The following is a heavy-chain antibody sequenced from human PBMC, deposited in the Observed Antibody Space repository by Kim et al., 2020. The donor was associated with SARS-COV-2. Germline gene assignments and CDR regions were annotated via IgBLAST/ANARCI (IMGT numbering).Heavy chain of an antibody. V-gene: IGHV4-34*01. CDR1: GGSFSGYY. CDR2: INHSGST. J-gene: IGHJ4*02. CDR3: ARFKEEVSMIVVVISAVSSYADY. D-gene: IGHD3-22*01. Sequence: SETQSLTCAVYGGSFSGYYWSWIRQPPGKGLEWIGEINHSGSTNYNPSLKSRVTISVDTSKNQFSLKLSSVTAADTADYYCARFKEEVSMIVVVISAVSSYADYWGQGTLVTVSS.